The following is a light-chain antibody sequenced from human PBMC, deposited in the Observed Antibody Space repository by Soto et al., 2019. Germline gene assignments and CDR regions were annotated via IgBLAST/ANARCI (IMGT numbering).Light chain of an antibody. Sequence: AIEMTQSPSSLSASVGDRATITCRASQGIGTDLGAYQLKPGKAPKLLVYGASTLQSGVLPRFSGSGSGTEFTLTISRLQPDDFATYYCLQDFSYPRTFGQGTKVEIK. V-gene: IGKV1-6*02. CDR1: QGIGTD. CDR3: LQDFSYPRT. J-gene: IGKJ1*01. CDR2: GAS.